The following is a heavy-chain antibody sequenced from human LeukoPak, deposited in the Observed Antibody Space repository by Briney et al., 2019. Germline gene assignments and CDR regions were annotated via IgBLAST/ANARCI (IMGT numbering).Heavy chain of an antibody. CDR2: ISSSSSTI. Sequence: GGSLRLSCAASGFTFSSYSMNWVRQAPGKGLEWVSYISSSSSTIYYADSVKGRFTISRDNAKNSLYLQMSSLRAEDTAVYYCAREGDQWGLAPDYYFDYWGQGTLVTVSS. V-gene: IGHV3-48*01. J-gene: IGHJ4*02. CDR3: AREGDQWGLAPDYYFDY. D-gene: IGHD3/OR15-3a*01. CDR1: GFTFSSYS.